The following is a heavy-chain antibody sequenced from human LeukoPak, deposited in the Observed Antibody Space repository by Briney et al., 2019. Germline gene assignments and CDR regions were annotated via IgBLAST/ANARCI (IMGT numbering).Heavy chain of an antibody. CDR2: IWYDGSNK. V-gene: IGHV3-33*01. J-gene: IGHJ6*02. D-gene: IGHD6-13*01. Sequence: GRSLRLSCAASGFTFSSYGMHWVRQAPGKGLEWVAVIWYDGSNKYYADSVKGRFTISSDNSRNTLYLQMNSLRAEDTAVYYCARFDSSWSLIRNYYYYGMDVWGQGTTVTVSS. CDR1: GFTFSSYG. CDR3: ARFDSSWSLIRNYYYYGMDV.